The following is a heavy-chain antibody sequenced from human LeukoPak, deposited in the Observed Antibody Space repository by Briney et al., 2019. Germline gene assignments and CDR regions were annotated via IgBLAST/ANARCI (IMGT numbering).Heavy chain of an antibody. D-gene: IGHD6-19*01. CDR1: GFTVSSNY. CDR2: ISSDATGT. Sequence: GGSLRLSCAASGFTVSSNYMSWVRQGPGKGLEWVSSISSDATGTYYADSVKGRFTISRDNSKDTLYLQMDSLRVEDTAVYHCARRDNSGWYALDYWGQGTLVTVSS. J-gene: IGHJ4*02. V-gene: IGHV3-53*01. CDR3: ARRDNSGWYALDY.